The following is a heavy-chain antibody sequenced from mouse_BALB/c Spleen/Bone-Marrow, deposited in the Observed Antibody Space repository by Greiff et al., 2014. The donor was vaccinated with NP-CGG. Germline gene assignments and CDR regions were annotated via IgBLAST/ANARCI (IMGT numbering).Heavy chain of an antibody. CDR3: ARWRYGYAMDY. J-gene: IGHJ4*01. D-gene: IGHD2-14*01. CDR2: ISSGSSTI. CDR1: GFTFSSFG. V-gene: IGHV5-17*02. Sequence: EVQLQESGGGLVQPGGSRKLSCAASGFTFSSFGMHWVRQAPEKGLEWVAYISSGSSTIYYADTVKGRFTISRDNPKNTLFLQMTSLRSEDTAMYHCARWRYGYAMDYWGQGTSVTVSS.